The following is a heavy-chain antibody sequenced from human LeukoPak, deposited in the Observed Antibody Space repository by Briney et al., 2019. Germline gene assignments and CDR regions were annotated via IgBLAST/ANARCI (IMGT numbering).Heavy chain of an antibody. J-gene: IGHJ3*02. V-gene: IGHV1-69*04. CDR1: GDTFSSYA. CDR3: ARDQYYDSSGYYYRQGAFDI. CDR2: IIPIFGIA. D-gene: IGHD3-22*01. Sequence: ASVKVSCKASGDTFSSYAISWVRQAPGQGLEWMGRIIPIFGIANYAQKFQGRVTITADKSTSTAYMELSSLRSEDTAVYYCARDQYYDSSGYYYRQGAFDIWGQGTMVTVSS.